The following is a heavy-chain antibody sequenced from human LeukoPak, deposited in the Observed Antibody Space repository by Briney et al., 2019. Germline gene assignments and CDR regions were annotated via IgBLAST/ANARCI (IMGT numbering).Heavy chain of an antibody. CDR3: AREGHGPQNYYYYYYMDV. CDR1: GYTFTSYY. J-gene: IGHJ6*03. CDR2: INLSGGST. Sequence: ASVKVSCKASGYTFTSYYMQWVRQAPGQGLEWMGIINLSGGSTSYAQKFQGRVTMTRDTSTSTVYMELSSLRSEDTAVYYCAREGHGPQNYYYYYYMDVWGKGTTVTVSS. D-gene: IGHD2-8*01. V-gene: IGHV1-46*03.